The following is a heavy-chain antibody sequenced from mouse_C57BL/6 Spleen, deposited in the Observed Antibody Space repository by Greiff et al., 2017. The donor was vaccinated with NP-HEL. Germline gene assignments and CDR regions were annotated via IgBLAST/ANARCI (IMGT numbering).Heavy chain of an antibody. D-gene: IGHD1-1*01. CDR3: ARSPYYYGSSYYYAMDY. CDR2: IDPSDSYT. V-gene: IGHV1-69*01. J-gene: IGHJ4*01. Sequence: QVQLQQPGAELVMPGASVKLSCKASGYTFTSYWMHWVKQRPGQGLEWIGEIDPSDSYTNYNQKFKGKSTLTVDKSSSTAYMQLSSLTSEDSAVYYCARSPYYYGSSYYYAMDYWGQGTSVTVSS. CDR1: GYTFTSYW.